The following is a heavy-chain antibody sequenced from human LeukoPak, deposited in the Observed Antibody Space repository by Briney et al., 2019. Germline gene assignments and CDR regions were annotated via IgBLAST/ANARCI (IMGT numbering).Heavy chain of an antibody. CDR1: GGSISSSNW. CDR2: IYHSGST. D-gene: IGHD4-17*01. CDR3: ARSTTVRPEAFDF. J-gene: IGHJ3*01. Sequence: SGTLSLTCAVSGGSISSSNWWSWVRQPPGKGLEWIGEIYHSGSTNYNPSLKSRVTISVDKSMNQFSLKLSSLTAADTAVYYCARSTTVRPEAFDFWGQGTMVTVSS. V-gene: IGHV4-4*02.